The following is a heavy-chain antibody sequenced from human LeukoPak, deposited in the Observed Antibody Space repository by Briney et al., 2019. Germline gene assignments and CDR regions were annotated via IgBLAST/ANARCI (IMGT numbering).Heavy chain of an antibody. V-gene: IGHV1-69*05. D-gene: IGHD2-2*01. Sequence: GASVKVSCKASGGTFSSYAISWVRQAPGQGLEWMGGIIPIFGTANYAQKFQGRVTIATDESTSTAYIELSSLRSEDTAVYYCARGPDIVVVPAAIANSYFQHWGQGTLVTVSS. J-gene: IGHJ1*01. CDR3: ARGPDIVVVPAAIANSYFQH. CDR1: GGTFSSYA. CDR2: IIPIFGTA.